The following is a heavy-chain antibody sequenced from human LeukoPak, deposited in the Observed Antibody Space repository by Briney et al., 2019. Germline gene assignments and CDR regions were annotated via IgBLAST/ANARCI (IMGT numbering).Heavy chain of an antibody. D-gene: IGHD5-24*01. V-gene: IGHV4-59*01. CDR3: AKVRPNYAFFGFFDY. CDR2: IYYSGST. J-gene: IGHJ4*02. Sequence: PSETLSLTCTVSGGSISSYYWSWIRQPPGTGLEWIGYIYYSGSTNYNPSLKSRVTISVDTSKNQFSLKLSSVTAADTAVYYCAKVRPNYAFFGFFDYWGQGTLVTVSS. CDR1: GGSISSYY.